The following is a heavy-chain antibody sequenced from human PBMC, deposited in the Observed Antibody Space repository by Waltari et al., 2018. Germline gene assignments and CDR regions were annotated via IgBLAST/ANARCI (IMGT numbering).Heavy chain of an antibody. CDR2: VIPLSGIT. J-gene: IGHJ4*02. D-gene: IGHD1-26*01. CDR3: ARTHGGSHWACDV. Sequence: VQLVQSGTAVKKPVSSVKVPCTASGAPFSPYGYSWVRQAPGQGLEWMGGVIPLSGITNYAQRFRGRVTITADESTTTLYMELSSLRPEDTALYYCARTHGGSHWACDVWGQGTLVIVSS. V-gene: IGHV1-69*12. CDR1: GAPFSPYG.